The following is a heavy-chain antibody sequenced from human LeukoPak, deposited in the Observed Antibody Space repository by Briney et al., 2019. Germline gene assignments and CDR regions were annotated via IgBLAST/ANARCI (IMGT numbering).Heavy chain of an antibody. CDR2: ISTRSTYI. J-gene: IGHJ5*02. V-gene: IGHV3-21*01. CDR1: GFTFSGSA. Sequence: GGSLRLSCAASGFTFSGSAMSWVRQAPGEGLEWVSSISTRSTYIYYADSVKGRFTISRDNANNSLYLQMNSLSAEDTAVYYYARDRNWFDPWGQGTLVTVSS. CDR3: ARDRNWFDP.